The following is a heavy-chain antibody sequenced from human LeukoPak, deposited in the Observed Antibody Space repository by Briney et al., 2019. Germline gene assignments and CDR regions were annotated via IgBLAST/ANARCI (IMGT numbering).Heavy chain of an antibody. CDR1: GFTVSSNY. Sequence: GGSLRLSCAASGFTVSSNYMSWVRQAPGKGLEWVSVIYSGGDAYYADSVKGRFTISRDNSKNTLYLQMNSLRAEDTAIYYCARVRPGYYTYFDYWGQGTLVTVSS. V-gene: IGHV3-53*01. J-gene: IGHJ4*02. CDR3: ARVRPGYYTYFDY. D-gene: IGHD3/OR15-3a*01. CDR2: IYSGGDA.